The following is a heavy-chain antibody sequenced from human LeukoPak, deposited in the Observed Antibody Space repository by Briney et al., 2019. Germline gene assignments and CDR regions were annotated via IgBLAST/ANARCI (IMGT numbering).Heavy chain of an antibody. CDR1: GGSISRYY. J-gene: IGHJ4*02. CDR3: ARAGSDWLFDY. Sequence: ETLSLPCTGSGGSISRYYWTWMRQPPGKRLEYIGYVYYRGSTNYNPSLRSRVTMSVATSKKQFSLKISSVTAADTAVYYCARAGSDWLFDYWGQGTLVTVSS. CDR2: VYYRGST. V-gene: IGHV4-59*01. D-gene: IGHD3-9*01.